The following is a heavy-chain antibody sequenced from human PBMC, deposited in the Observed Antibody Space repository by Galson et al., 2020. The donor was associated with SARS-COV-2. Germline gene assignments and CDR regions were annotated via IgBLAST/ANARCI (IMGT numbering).Heavy chain of an antibody. CDR1: GFSFSSYA. V-gene: IGHV3-23*01. CDR3: AKCQYPSGYRMEV. D-gene: IGHD2-2*01. Sequence: GSLRLSCAASGFSFSSYAMSWVRQAPGKGLEWVSAIVGNGGTTYYVNSVKGRFTISRDNSKNTVYLQMNTLRADDTAVYYCAKCQYPSGYRMEVGGQGTTVTVS. CDR2: IVGNGGTT. J-gene: IGHJ6*01.